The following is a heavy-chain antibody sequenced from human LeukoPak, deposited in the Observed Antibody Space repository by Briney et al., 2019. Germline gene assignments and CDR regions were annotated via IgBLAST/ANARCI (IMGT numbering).Heavy chain of an antibody. Sequence: GGSLRLSCAASGSTFSTYGMHWVRQAPGKGLEWVAVISYDGGNKYYGESVKGRFTISRDNSKKTVNLQMSSLRAEDTAVYFCAKDYTGYFGMDVWGQGTTVSVSS. J-gene: IGHJ6*02. CDR2: ISYDGGNK. CDR1: GSTFSTYG. CDR3: AKDYTGYFGMDV. V-gene: IGHV3-30*18.